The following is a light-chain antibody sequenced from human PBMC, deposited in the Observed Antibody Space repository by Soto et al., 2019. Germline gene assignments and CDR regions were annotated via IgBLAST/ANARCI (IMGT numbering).Light chain of an antibody. CDR2: DAS. Sequence: AIQLTQSPSSLSASVGDRATITCRASQGISSAVAWYQQKPGKPPKLLMYDASSLESGVPPRFSGSGSGTDFTLSISSLQPEDVATYYCQQFNNYPLAFGQGTRLEIK. CDR3: QQFNNYPLA. V-gene: IGKV1D-13*01. CDR1: QGISSA. J-gene: IGKJ5*01.